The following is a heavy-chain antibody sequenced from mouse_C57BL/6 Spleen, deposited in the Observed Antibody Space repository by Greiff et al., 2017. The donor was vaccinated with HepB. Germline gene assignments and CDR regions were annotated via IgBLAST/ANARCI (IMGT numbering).Heavy chain of an antibody. D-gene: IGHD1-1*01. CDR2: INYDGSST. V-gene: IGHV5-16*01. CDR3: ARTIYYYGSSPWYFDV. Sequence: EVQRVESEGGLVQPGSSMKLSCTASGFTFSDYYMAWVRQVPEKGLEWVANINYDGSSTYYLDSLKSRFIISRDNAKNILYLQMSSLKSEDTATYYCARTIYYYGSSPWYFDVWGTGTTVTVSS. CDR1: GFTFSDYY. J-gene: IGHJ1*03.